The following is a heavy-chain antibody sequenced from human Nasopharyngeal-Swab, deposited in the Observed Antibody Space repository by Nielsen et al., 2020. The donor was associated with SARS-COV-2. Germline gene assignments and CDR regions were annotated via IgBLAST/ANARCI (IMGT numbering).Heavy chain of an antibody. CDR2: IYYSGST. D-gene: IGHD3-9*01. Sequence: RQAPGKGLEWIGSIYYSGSTYYNPSLKSRVTISVDTSKNQFSLKLSCVTAADTAVYYCARESVLRYFDWEYYYYGMDVWGQGTTVTVSS. V-gene: IGHV4-39*02. CDR3: ARESVLRYFDWEYYYYGMDV. J-gene: IGHJ6*02.